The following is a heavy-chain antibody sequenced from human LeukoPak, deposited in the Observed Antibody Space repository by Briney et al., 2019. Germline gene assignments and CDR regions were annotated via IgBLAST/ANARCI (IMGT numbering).Heavy chain of an antibody. CDR3: ARVGFSSGYYFAFDI. CDR2: ISSSSSYI. D-gene: IGHD3-22*01. CDR1: VFTFSSYS. V-gene: IGHV3-21*01. Sequence: KTGGSLRLSCAASVFTFSSYSMNWVRQAPGKGLEWVSSISSSSSYIYYADSVKGRFTISRDNAKNSLYQQMNSLRAEDTAVYYCARVGFSSGYYFAFDIWGQGTMVTVSS. J-gene: IGHJ3*02.